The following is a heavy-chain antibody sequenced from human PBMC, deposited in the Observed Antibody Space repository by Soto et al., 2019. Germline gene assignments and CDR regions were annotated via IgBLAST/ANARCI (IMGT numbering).Heavy chain of an antibody. CDR1: GFTFSSYA. J-gene: IGHJ6*03. CDR3: AKDEDRFSVYYYYMDV. CDR2: ISGSGGST. Sequence: GGFLRLSCAASGFTFSSYAMSWVRQAPGKGLEWVSAISGSGGSTYYADSVKGRFTISRDNSKNTLYLQMNSLRAEDTAVYYCAKDEDRFSVYYYYMDVWGKGTTVTVSS. V-gene: IGHV3-23*01. D-gene: IGHD3-3*01.